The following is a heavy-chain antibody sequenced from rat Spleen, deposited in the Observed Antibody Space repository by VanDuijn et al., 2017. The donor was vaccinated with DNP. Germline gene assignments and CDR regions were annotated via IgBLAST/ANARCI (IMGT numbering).Heavy chain of an antibody. J-gene: IGHJ3*01. Sequence: EVQLMESGGGLVQPGRSLKLSCAASGFTFSDYYMAWVRQAPTKGLEWVASISTGGGNTYYRDSVKGRFTISRDNAKSTLYLQMDSLRSEDTATYYCATSSYFGYDYGFAYWGQGTLVTVSS. CDR3: ATSSYFGYDYGFAY. V-gene: IGHV5-25*01. CDR1: GFTFSDYY. CDR2: ISTGGGNT. D-gene: IGHD1-7*01.